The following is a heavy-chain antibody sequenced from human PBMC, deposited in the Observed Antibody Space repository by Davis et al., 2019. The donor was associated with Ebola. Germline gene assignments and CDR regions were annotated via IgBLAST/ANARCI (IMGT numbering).Heavy chain of an antibody. Sequence: MPSETLSLTCTVSGGSISTYHWSWIRQPPGKGLEWIGHIYYSGSTNYKSSLKSRVTISVDTSKNQFSLKLSSVTAADTAVYYCARVPRSYDFWSGRYSYHGVDVWGQGTTVTVS. CDR1: GGSISTYH. CDR2: IYYSGST. D-gene: IGHD3-3*01. J-gene: IGHJ6*02. V-gene: IGHV4-59*01. CDR3: ARVPRSYDFWSGRYSYHGVDV.